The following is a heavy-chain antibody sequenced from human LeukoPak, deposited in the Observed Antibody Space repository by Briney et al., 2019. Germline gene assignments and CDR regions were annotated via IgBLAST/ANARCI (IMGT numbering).Heavy chain of an antibody. CDR3: ARDLGYDFYYYYGMDV. V-gene: IGHV3-30-3*01. D-gene: IGHD5-12*01. J-gene: IGHJ6*02. CDR1: GFTFSSYA. CDR2: ISYDGSNK. Sequence: PGGPLRLSCAASGFTFSSYAMHWVRQAPGKGLEWVAVISYDGSNKYYADSVKGRFTISRDNSKNTLYLQMNSLRAEDTAVYYCARDLGYDFYYYYGMDVWGQGTTVTVSS.